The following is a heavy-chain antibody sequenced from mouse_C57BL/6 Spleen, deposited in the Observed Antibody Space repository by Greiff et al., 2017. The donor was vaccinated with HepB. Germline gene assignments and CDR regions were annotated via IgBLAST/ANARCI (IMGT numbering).Heavy chain of an antibody. CDR2: INPNNGGT. V-gene: IGHV1-26*01. CDR1: GYTFTDYY. CDR3: AISDYYGSSYYAMDY. Sequence: EVQLQQSGPELVKPGASVKISCKASGYTFTDYYMNWVKQSHGQSLEWIGDINPNNGGTSYNQKFKGKATLTVDKSSSTAYMELRSLTSEDSAVYYCAISDYYGSSYYAMDYWGQGTSVTVAS. D-gene: IGHD1-1*01. J-gene: IGHJ4*01.